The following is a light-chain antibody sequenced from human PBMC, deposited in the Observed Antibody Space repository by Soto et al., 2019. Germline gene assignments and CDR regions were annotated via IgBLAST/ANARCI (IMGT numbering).Light chain of an antibody. V-gene: IGKV1-5*01. CDR2: DDS. Sequence: DIQMTQSPSTLSASVGDRVTITCRASQSLSRWLAWYQQKPGKAPKLLIYDDSSLESGVPSRFSGSASVTEFTLTISRLQPDDFATYYCQQYQTLWTFGQGTKVDIK. CDR3: QQYQTLWT. CDR1: QSLSRW. J-gene: IGKJ1*01.